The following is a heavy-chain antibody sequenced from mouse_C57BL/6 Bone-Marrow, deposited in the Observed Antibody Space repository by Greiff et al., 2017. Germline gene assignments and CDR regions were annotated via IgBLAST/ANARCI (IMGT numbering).Heavy chain of an antibody. J-gene: IGHJ2*01. CDR3: VREMGLRREDYFDY. V-gene: IGHV10-3*01. D-gene: IGHD2-4*01. CDR1: GFTFNTYA. CDR2: IRSKSSNYAT. Sequence: EVQGVESGGGLVQPKGSLKLSCAASGFTFNTYAMHWVRQAPGKGLEWVARIRSKSSNYATYYADSVKDRFTISRDDTQSMLYLQMNNLKTEDTAMDYCVREMGLRREDYFDYWGQGTTLTVSS.